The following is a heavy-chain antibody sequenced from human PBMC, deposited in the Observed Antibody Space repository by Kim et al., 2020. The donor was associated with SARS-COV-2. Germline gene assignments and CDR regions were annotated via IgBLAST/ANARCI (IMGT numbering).Heavy chain of an antibody. CDR3: ARDIHSSGWSKWDY. J-gene: IGHJ4*02. D-gene: IGHD6-19*01. CDR1: GLTFNTYW. CDR2: INGDGSTT. Sequence: GGSLRLSCVASGLTFNTYWMHWVRQVPGKGLVWVSRINGDGSTTTYADSVKGRFTVSRDNAKNTLYLQMNSLRAEDTAVYYCARDIHSSGWSKWDYLGPGNLVTVSS. V-gene: IGHV3-74*03.